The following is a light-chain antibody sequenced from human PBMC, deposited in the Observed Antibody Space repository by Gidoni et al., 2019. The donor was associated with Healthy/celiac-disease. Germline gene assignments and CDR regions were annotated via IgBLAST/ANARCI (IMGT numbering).Light chain of an antibody. Sequence: QTVVTQEPSLPVSPGGTVTLTCASSTGAVTSGYYPNWFQQKPGQAPRALIYSTSNTHSWTPARFSGSLLGGKAALTLSGVQPEDEAEYYCLLYYGGAYVFGTGTKVTVL. CDR1: TGAVTSGYY. V-gene: IGLV7-43*01. CDR3: LLYYGGAYV. CDR2: STS. J-gene: IGLJ1*01.